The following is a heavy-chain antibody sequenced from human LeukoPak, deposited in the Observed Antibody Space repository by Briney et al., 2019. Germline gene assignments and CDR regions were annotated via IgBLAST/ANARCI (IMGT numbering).Heavy chain of an antibody. D-gene: IGHD3-16*01. V-gene: IGHV5-51*01. J-gene: IGHJ4*02. CDR2: ICPGDSDT. Sequence: GESLKISCKASGHTFTSYWIGWVRQVPGKGLEWMGVICPGDSDTKYSPSFQGQVTISADKSISTVYLQWSSLKASDTAMYYCAGPGGRGESSYASFDYWGQGTTVTVSS. CDR3: AGPGGRGESSYASFDY. CDR1: GHTFTSYW.